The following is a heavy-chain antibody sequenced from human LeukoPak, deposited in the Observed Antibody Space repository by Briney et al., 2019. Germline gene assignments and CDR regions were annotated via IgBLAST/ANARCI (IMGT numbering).Heavy chain of an antibody. CDR3: ARDSSAMLRGYSDY. CDR1: GFTFSSYE. CDR2: IDATGDTI. J-gene: IGHJ4*02. D-gene: IGHD3-10*01. V-gene: IGHV3-48*03. Sequence: GGSLRLSCAASGFTFSSYEFNWVRQAPGKGLQWISYIDATGDTIFYSDSVRGRFTISRDNTRNSLFLQMNSLRAEDTAVYYCARDSSAMLRGYSDYWGRGTLVTVSS.